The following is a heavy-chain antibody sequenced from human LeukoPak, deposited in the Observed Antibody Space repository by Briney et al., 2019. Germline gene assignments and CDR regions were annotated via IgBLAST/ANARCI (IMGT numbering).Heavy chain of an antibody. V-gene: IGHV1-18*01. CDR2: ISAYNGNT. D-gene: IGHD3-10*01. CDR1: GYTFTSYG. J-gene: IGHJ6*03. Sequence: ASVKVSCKASGYTFTSYGISWVRQAPGQGLEWMGWISAYNGNTNYAQKLQGRVTMTTDTSTSTAYMELRSLRSDDTAVYYCARGARLGGYYGSGSYPSYYYYYYMDVWGKGTTVTVSS. CDR3: ARGARLGGYYGSGSYPSYYYYYYMDV.